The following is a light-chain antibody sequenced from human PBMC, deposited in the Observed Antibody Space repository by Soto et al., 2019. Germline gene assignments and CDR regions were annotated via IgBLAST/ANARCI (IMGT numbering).Light chain of an antibody. CDR1: TGAVTSGHY. CDR3: LLSYSAARRGV. V-gene: IGLV7-46*01. CDR2: DTS. Sequence: VVTQEPSLTVSPGGTVTLTCGSSTGAVTSGHYPYWFQQKPGQAPRTLIYDTSNKHSWTPARFSGSLLGGKAALTLSGAQPEDEAEYYCLLSYSAARRGVFGTGTKLTVL. J-gene: IGLJ1*01.